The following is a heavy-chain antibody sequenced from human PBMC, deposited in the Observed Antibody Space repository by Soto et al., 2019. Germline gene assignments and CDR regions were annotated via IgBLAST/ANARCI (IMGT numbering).Heavy chain of an antibody. CDR1: GFTFSSYS. D-gene: IGHD4-17*01. J-gene: IGHJ4*02. V-gene: IGHV3-21*01. CDR2: ISSSSSYM. CDR3: AVDYGDLYFDY. Sequence: GGSLRLSCAASGFTFSSYSMNWVRQAPGKGLEWVSSISSSSSYMYYADSVKGRFTISRDNAKNSLYLQMNSLRAEDTAVYYCAVDYGDLYFDYWGQGTLVTVSS.